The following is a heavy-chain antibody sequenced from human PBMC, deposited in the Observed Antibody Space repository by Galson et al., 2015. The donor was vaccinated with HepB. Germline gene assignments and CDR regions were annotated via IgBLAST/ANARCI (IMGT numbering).Heavy chain of an antibody. J-gene: IGHJ6*02. D-gene: IGHD2-21*01. CDR2: IKQDGSEK. CDR3: ARELKPPDGLLSTYYYYYYGMDV. V-gene: IGHV3-7*03. Sequence: SLRLSCAASGFTFSSYWMSWVRQAPGKGLEWVANIKQDGSEKYYVDSVKGRFTISRDNAKNSLYLQMNSLRAEDTAVYYCARELKPPDGLLSTYYYYYYGMDVWGQGTTVTVSS. CDR1: GFTFSSYW.